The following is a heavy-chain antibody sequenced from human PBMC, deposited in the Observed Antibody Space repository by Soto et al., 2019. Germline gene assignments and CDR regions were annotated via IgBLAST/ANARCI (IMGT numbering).Heavy chain of an antibody. V-gene: IGHV1-46*01. CDR3: ARAPSTFGGMDV. J-gene: IGHJ6*02. CDR1: GYTFTSYY. CDR2: INPSGGST. D-gene: IGHD3-16*01. Sequence: GASVKVSCKASGYTFTSYYMHWVRKAPGQGLEWMGIINPSGGSTSYAQKFQGRVTMTRDTSTSTVYMELSSLRSEDTAVYYCARAPSTFGGMDVWGQGTTVTVSS.